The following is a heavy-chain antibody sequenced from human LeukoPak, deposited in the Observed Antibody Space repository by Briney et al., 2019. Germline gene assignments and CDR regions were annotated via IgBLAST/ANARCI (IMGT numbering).Heavy chain of an antibody. CDR3: AKDSAAFYSNLDY. J-gene: IGHJ4*02. CDR2: LTGSGGNT. Sequence: GGSLRLSCAASGFTFSSYAMSWVRQAPGKGLEWVSGLTGSGGNTYYADSVKGRFTISRDNSKNTLSLQMNSLRAEDTALYYCAKDSAAFYSNLDYWGQGTLVTVSS. CDR1: GFTFSSYA. V-gene: IGHV3-23*01. D-gene: IGHD4-11*01.